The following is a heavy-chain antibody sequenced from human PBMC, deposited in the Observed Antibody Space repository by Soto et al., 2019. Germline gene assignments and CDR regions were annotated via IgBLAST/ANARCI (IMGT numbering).Heavy chain of an antibody. J-gene: IGHJ3*02. Sequence: QLQLQESGPGLVKPSETLSLTCTVSGGSISSSSYYWGWIRQPPGKGLEWIGSLYDTGSTYYNPSRKSRVTISVDTSKNQFSLKRRSVTAADTAVYYLARLMQHDYAFDIWGQGTMVTVSS. CDR1: GGSISSSSYY. V-gene: IGHV4-39*01. CDR2: LYDTGST. CDR3: ARLMQHDYAFDI. D-gene: IGHD6-13*01.